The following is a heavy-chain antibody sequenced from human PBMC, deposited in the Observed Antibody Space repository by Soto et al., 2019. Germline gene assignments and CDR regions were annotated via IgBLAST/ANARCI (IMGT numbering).Heavy chain of an antibody. CDR1: GFSLSTSGMC. V-gene: IGHV2-70*11. CDR3: ARILVDQPYYYMDV. J-gene: IGHJ6*03. Sequence: ESGPTLVNPTQTLTLTCTCSGFSLSTSGMCVSWIRQPPGKALEWLARIDWDDDKYYSTSLKTRLTISKDTSKNQVVLTMTNMDPVDTATYYCARILVDQPYYYMDVWGKGTTVT. CDR2: IDWDDDK. D-gene: IGHD3-16*02.